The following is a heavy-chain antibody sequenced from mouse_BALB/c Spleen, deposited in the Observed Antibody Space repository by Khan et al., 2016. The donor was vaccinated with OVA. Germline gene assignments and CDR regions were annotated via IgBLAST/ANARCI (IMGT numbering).Heavy chain of an antibody. CDR3: ARTPVYYGSNYFDY. CDR2: ISSGGSFT. V-gene: IGHV5-9-3*01. CDR1: GFTFSNYA. D-gene: IGHD1-1*01. Sequence: EVELVESGGGLVKPGGSLKFSCAATGFTFSNYAMSWVRQTPEKRLEWVATISSGGSFTYYPDSVKGRFTISRDQAKNTLYLQMNSLRSEDTAIYYCARTPVYYGSNYFDYWGQGTTLTVSS. J-gene: IGHJ2*01.